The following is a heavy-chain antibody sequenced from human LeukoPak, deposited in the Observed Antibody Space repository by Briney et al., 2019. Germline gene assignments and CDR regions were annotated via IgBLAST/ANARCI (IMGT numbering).Heavy chain of an antibody. J-gene: IGHJ3*02. CDR3: ARTPLIDYHYFDI. CDR2: INWNGGST. V-gene: IGHV3-20*04. D-gene: IGHD3-16*01. CDR1: GFTFVDYG. Sequence: PGGSLRLSCAASGFTFVDYGMTWVRQAPGKGLEWVSDINWNGGSTFYADSVKGRFTTSRDNAKNSLYLQMNSLRGEDTALYYCARTPLIDYHYFDIWGQGTMVTVSS.